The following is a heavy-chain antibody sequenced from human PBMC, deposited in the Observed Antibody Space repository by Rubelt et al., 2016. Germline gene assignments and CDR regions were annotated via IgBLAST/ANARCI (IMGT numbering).Heavy chain of an antibody. D-gene: IGHD1-20*01. J-gene: IGHJ4*02. Sequence: YYADSVKGRFTISRDNSKNSLYLQMNSLRAEDTAVYYCARAGGITGTTDYWGQGTLVTASS. V-gene: IGHV3-30*07. CDR3: ARAGGITGTTDY.